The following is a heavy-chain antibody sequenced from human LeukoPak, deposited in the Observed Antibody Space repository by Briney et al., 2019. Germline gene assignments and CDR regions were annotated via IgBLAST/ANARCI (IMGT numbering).Heavy chain of an antibody. V-gene: IGHV1-2*02. Sequence: ASVKVSCKASGYTFTAQYMLWVRQAPGQGLEWMGWINPNNGDTKYAQSFLGRVTMTRDTSTTTAYMELSSLRSDDTAVYFCASYPRSIPTPPFDYWGQGTLVTVSS. CDR2: INPNNGDT. CDR3: ASYPRSIPTPPFDY. J-gene: IGHJ4*02. D-gene: IGHD2-21*01. CDR1: GYTFTAQY.